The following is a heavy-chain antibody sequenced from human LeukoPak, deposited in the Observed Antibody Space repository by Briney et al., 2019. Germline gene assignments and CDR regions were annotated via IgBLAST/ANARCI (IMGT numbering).Heavy chain of an antibody. D-gene: IGHD2-2*01. V-gene: IGHV3-11*04. CDR3: ANHFACGSTSCPPFDP. CDR1: GFTFSDYY. J-gene: IGHJ5*02. CDR2: ISSSGTTT. Sequence: PGGSLRLSCAASGFTFSDYYMSWIRQAPGKGLEWVSYISSSGTTTHYADSVKGRFTVSGDNAKNSLFLQMNSLRAEDTAVYYCANHFACGSTSCPPFDPWGQGTLVTVSS.